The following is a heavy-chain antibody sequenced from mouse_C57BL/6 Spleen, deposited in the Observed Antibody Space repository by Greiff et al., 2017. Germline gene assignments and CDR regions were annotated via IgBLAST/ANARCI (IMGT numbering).Heavy chain of an antibody. V-gene: IGHV1-80*01. CDR3: ARGQVGDGYYLYFDG. J-gene: IGHJ1*03. Sequence: QVQLQQSGAELVKPGASVKISCKASGYAFSSYWMNWVKQRPGKGLEWIGQIYPGDGDTNYNGKFKGKATLTADKSSSTAYMQLSSLTSEDSAVYFCARGQVGDGYYLYFDGWGTGTTVTVSS. CDR1: GYAFSSYW. D-gene: IGHD2-3*01. CDR2: IYPGDGDT.